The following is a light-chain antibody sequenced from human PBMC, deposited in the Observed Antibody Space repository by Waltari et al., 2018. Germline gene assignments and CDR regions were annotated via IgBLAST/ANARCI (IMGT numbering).Light chain of an antibody. CDR3: QHYVNLPAT. Sequence: EIVLTQSPGTLSLSPGERATLPCRASQSVSRSLAWYQQKPGQAPRRLIYNASTRATGIPDRFSGSGSGTDFSLTISRLDPEDFAVYYCQHYVNLPATFGQGTKVEI. CDR2: NAS. V-gene: IGKV3-20*01. J-gene: IGKJ1*01. CDR1: QSVSRS.